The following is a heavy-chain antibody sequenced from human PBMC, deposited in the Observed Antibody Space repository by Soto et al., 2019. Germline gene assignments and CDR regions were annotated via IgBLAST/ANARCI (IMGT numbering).Heavy chain of an antibody. V-gene: IGHV3-43*02. J-gene: IGHJ5*02. Sequence: GGSLRLSCAASGFTFDDYAMHWVRQAPGKGLEWVSVISGDGGSTYYADSVKGRFTISRDNSKNSLYLQMNILRTEDTAVYSSVKDRAYQLLHRSWFDPWGQGTLVTVSS. CDR1: GFTFDDYA. CDR3: VKDRAYQLLHRSWFDP. D-gene: IGHD2-2*01. CDR2: ISGDGGST.